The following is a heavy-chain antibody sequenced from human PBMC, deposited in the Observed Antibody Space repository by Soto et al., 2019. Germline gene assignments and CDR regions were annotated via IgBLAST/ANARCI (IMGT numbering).Heavy chain of an antibody. CDR3: ARWLRATGNGNYYYVMDV. D-gene: IGHD3-9*01. V-gene: IGHV1-69*12. CDR1: GGTFRNYS. J-gene: IGHJ6*02. CDR2: IMPIWGTA. Sequence: QVQLVQSGAEVKKPGSSVKVSCKASGGTFRNYSISWVRQAPGQGLEWVGGIMPIWGTADYAQKCQGRDTITADESTSTAYLELRSLRSEDTAVYFCARWLRATGNGNYYYVMDVWGQGTTVTVSS.